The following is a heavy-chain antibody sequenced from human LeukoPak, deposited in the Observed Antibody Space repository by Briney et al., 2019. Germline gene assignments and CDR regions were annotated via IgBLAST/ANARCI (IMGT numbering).Heavy chain of an antibody. CDR2: IYTSGST. CDR3: ARDEGYHYYAMDV. V-gene: IGHV4-61*02. J-gene: IGHJ6*02. CDR1: GGSISSSSYY. Sequence: KPSETLSLTCTVSGGSISSSSYYWGWIRQPAGKGLEWIGRIYTSGSTDYNPSLKSRVTISVDASKNQFSLKLSSVTAADTAVYYCARDEGYHYYAMDVWGQGTTVTVSS.